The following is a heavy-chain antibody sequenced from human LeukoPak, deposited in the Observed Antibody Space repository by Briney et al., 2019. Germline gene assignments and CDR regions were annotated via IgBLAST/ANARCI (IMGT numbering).Heavy chain of an antibody. Sequence: GESLKVSCKASGYTFTSYDITWVRQATGQGLEWTGWMSPDSGYTGYAQTFQGRVSLTRNTSVSTAFMELSSLRSEDTAVYYCARPYGDYFRSGYYYYMGVWGKGTTVTVSS. D-gene: IGHD4-17*01. V-gene: IGHV1-8*01. CDR3: ARPYGDYFRSGYYYYMGV. J-gene: IGHJ6*03. CDR1: GYTFTSYD. CDR2: MSPDSGYT.